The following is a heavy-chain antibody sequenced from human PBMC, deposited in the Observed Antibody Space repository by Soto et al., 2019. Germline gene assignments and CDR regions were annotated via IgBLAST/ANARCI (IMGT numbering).Heavy chain of an antibody. CDR1: GGTFSSYA. Sequence: WASVKVSCKASGGTFSSYAISWVRQAPGQGLEWMGGIIPIFGTANYAQKFRGRVTITADESTSTVYMALSSLRSEDTGVYYCASPPGYYYESSGSMRVPYYLGCWGQGTRGTVAS. J-gene: IGHJ4*02. V-gene: IGHV1-69*13. D-gene: IGHD3-22*01. CDR2: IIPIFGTA. CDR3: ASPPGYYYESSGSMRVPYYLGC.